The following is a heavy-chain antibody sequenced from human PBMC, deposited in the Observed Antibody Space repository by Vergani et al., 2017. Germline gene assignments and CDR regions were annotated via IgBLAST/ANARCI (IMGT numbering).Heavy chain of an antibody. D-gene: IGHD3-22*01. CDR2: ISAYNGNT. J-gene: IGHJ1*01. CDR3: AIDTAQFNDYYDSSGYSDC. V-gene: IGHV1-18*01. CDR1: GYTFTSYG. Sequence: QVQLVQSGAEVKKPGASVKVSCKASGYTFTSYGISWVRQAPGQGLEWMGWISAYNGNTNNAQKLQGRVTMTTDTSTSTAYTGLRSLRSDDTAVYYCAIDTAQFNDYYDSSGYSDCWRQSPLVAVS.